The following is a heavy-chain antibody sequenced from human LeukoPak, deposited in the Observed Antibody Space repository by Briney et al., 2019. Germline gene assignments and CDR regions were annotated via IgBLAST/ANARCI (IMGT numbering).Heavy chain of an antibody. CDR1: GFPFSSYS. J-gene: IGHJ4*02. CDR2: IKPDGTTK. CDR3: ARSIPYGTTWYGRSDY. D-gene: IGHD6-13*01. Sequence: GVSLRLSCAASGFPFSSYSMTWLRQAPGKGREGVANIKPDGTTKFYVDSVKGRFTSSRYNALNSLYLQMNSLRAEDTAIYYCARSIPYGTTWYGRSDYWGQGTLVTVSS. V-gene: IGHV3-7*03.